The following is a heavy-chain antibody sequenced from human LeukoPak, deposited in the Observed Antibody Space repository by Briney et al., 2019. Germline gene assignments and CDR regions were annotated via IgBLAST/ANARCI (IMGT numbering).Heavy chain of an antibody. V-gene: IGHV3-7*01. CDR1: GFTFSSYW. CDR2: IKQDGNEK. D-gene: IGHD5-24*01. CDR3: ARELLGHGYNSGDFDY. J-gene: IGHJ4*02. Sequence: GGSLRLSCAASGFTFSSYWMNWVRQAPGKGLEWVANIKQDGNEKYYVDSVKGRFTISRDDAKNSLYLQMNSLRAEDTAVYYCARELLGHGYNSGDFDYWGQGTLVTVSS.